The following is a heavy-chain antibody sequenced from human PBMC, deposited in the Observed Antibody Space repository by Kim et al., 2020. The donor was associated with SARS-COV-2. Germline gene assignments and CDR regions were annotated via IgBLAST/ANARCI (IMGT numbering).Heavy chain of an antibody. Sequence: GESLKISCKGSGYSFTTYWIVWVRQMPGKGLEWMGIIYPGDSDTRYSPSFQGQVTISADKSINTAYLQWSSLQASDTAMYYCARRIAASGRRWFDPWGQGTLVPGFS. CDR1: GYSFTTYW. V-gene: IGHV5-51*01. J-gene: IGHJ5*02. CDR2: IYPGDSDT. CDR3: ARRIAASGRRWFDP. D-gene: IGHD6-13*01.